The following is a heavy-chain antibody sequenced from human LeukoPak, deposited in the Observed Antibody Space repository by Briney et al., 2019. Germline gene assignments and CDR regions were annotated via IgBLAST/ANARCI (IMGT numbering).Heavy chain of an antibody. CDR2: ISGSGGST. CDR1: GFTFSSYA. CDR3: AKGNSDYGDYYNWFDP. J-gene: IGHJ5*02. Sequence: GGSLRLSCAASGFTFSSYAMSWVRQAPGKGLEWVSAISGSGGSTYYADSVKGRFTISRDNSKNTLYLQMNSLRAEDTAVYYCAKGNSDYGDYYNWFDPWGQGTLVTVSS. V-gene: IGHV3-23*01. D-gene: IGHD4-17*01.